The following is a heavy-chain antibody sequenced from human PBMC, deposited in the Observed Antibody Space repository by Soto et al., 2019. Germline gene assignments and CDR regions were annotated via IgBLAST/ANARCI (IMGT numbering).Heavy chain of an antibody. V-gene: IGHV4-34*02. J-gene: IGHJ4*02. CDR1: GGSFSGYY. Sequence: QVQLQQWGAGLLKPSETLSLTCAVYGGSFSGYYWSWIRQPPGKGLDWIGEINHGGSTNYNPSLKSRVSSSIDKSKNQLSLKLGSVTAADTAVYYCASGGQTIIPKDWGQGTLVPVSS. CDR2: INHGGST. CDR3: ASGGQTIIPKD. D-gene: IGHD5-12*01.